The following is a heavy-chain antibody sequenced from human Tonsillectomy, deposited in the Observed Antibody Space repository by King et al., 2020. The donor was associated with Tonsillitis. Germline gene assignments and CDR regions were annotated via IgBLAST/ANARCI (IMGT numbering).Heavy chain of an antibody. D-gene: IGHD3-22*01. CDR3: ARVPRSGLLGYYYYYGMDV. Sequence: LQLQESGPGLVKPSQTLSLTCAVSGGSISSGDNSWSWIRQPPGKGLEWIGYIYYSGNAYYNPSLKSRVSISVDTSKNHFSLRLRSVTAADRAVYYCARVPRSGLLGYYYYYGMDVWGQGTTVTVSS. CDR2: IYYSGNA. CDR1: GGSISSGDNS. V-gene: IGHV4-30-4*07. J-gene: IGHJ6*02.